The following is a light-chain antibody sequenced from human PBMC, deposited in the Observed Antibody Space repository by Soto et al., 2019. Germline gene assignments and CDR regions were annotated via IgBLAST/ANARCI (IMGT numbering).Light chain of an antibody. CDR1: QSVSNY. V-gene: IGKV3-11*01. Sequence: EIVMTQSPASLSVSPGERATLSCMASQSVSNYLAWYQQKPGQAPRLLIYDASNRATGIPAKFSGSASGTDFTLTISSLEPEDFAVYYCQQRAYWPQTFGQGTKVDIK. J-gene: IGKJ1*01. CDR2: DAS. CDR3: QQRAYWPQT.